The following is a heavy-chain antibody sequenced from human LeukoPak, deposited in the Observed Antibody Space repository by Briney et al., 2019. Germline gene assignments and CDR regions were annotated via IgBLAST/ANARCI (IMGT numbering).Heavy chain of an antibody. J-gene: IGHJ4*02. D-gene: IGHD6-6*01. CDR2: ISGSGGGT. V-gene: IGHV3-23*01. CDR3: ARASIAARLDY. Sequence: GGSLRLSCAASGFTFSSYAMSWVRQAPGKGLEWVSAISGSGGGTYYADSVKGRFTISRDNAKNSLYLQMNSLRAEDTAVYYCARASIAARLDYWGQGTLVTVSS. CDR1: GFTFSSYA.